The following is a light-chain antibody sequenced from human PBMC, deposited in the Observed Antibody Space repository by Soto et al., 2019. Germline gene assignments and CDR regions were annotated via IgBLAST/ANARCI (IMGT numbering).Light chain of an antibody. CDR2: AAP. CDR1: QTVSTH. CDR3: QQSYITPCT. J-gene: IGKJ3*01. V-gene: IGKV1-39*01. Sequence: DIQVTHPPSPLYASVGARVTITFRASQTVSTHLRWNQQKPGKAPKLLIHAAPSLQSGVPSRFSDSGSGTNFTLTISSLQPEDFATYYCQQSYITPCTFGPGTKVDIK.